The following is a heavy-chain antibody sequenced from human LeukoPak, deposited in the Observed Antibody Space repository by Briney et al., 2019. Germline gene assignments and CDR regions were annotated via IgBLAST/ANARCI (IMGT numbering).Heavy chain of an antibody. J-gene: IGHJ4*02. CDR3: ARNSPFEPAAGTDFDY. V-gene: IGHV1-69*05. D-gene: IGHD6-13*01. CDR1: GGTFSSYA. Sequence: GASVKVSCKASGGTFSSYAISWVRQAPGQGLEWMGRIIPIFGTANYAQEFQGRVTITTDESTSTAYMELSSLRSEDTAVYYCARNSPFEPAAGTDFDYWGQGTLVTVSP. CDR2: IIPIFGTA.